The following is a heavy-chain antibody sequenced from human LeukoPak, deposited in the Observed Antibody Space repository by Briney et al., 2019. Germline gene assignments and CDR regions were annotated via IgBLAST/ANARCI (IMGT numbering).Heavy chain of an antibody. D-gene: IGHD6-19*01. J-gene: IGHJ3*02. CDR2: ISYDGSNK. Sequence: GGSLRLSCAASGFTFSSYAMHWVRQAPGKGLEWVVVISYDGSNKYYADSVKGRFTISRDNSKNTLYLQMNSLRAEDTAVYYCAKSGSGWFGAFDIWGQGTMVTVSS. CDR1: GFTFSSYA. V-gene: IGHV3-30-3*02. CDR3: AKSGSGWFGAFDI.